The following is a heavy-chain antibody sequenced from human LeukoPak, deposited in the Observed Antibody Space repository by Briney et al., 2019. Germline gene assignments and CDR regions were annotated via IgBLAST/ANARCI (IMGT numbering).Heavy chain of an antibody. J-gene: IGHJ4*02. CDR1: GFSLSTSGEG. V-gene: IGHV2-5*02. D-gene: IGHD6-19*01. CDR3: AHRPRPIRGYSSGWYFDY. CDR2: IYWDDDK. Sequence: QSGPTLVNPTQTLTLTCTLSGFSLSTSGEGVGWIRQPPGKALEWLALIYWDDDKRYSPSLKSRLTITKDTSKNQVVLTMTNMDPVDTATYYCAHRPRPIRGYSSGWYFDYWGQGTLVTVSS.